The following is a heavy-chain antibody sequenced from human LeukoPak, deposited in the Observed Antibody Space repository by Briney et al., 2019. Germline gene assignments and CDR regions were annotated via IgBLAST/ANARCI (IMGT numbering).Heavy chain of an antibody. CDR1: GGSISSGGYY. CDR2: TYYSGST. J-gene: IGHJ4*02. CDR3: ARENGLGNFDY. V-gene: IGHV4-61*08. Sequence: SQTLSLTCTVSGGSISSGGYYWSWIRQPPGKGLEWIGYTYYSGSTNYNPSLKSRVTISVDTSKNQFSLKLSSVTAADTAVYYCARENGLGNFDYWGQGTLVTVSS. D-gene: IGHD3/OR15-3a*01.